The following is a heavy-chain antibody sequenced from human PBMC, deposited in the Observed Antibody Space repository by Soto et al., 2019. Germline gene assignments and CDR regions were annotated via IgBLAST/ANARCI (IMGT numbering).Heavy chain of an antibody. V-gene: IGHV3-7*01. CDR2: IKQDGSEK. J-gene: IGHJ6*02. D-gene: IGHD5-12*01. Sequence: GGSLRLSCAASGFTFSSYWMSWVRQAPGKGLEWVANIKQDGSEKYYVDSVKGRFTISRDNSKNTLYLQMNSLRAEDTAVYYCAKDTYEWLNIVYGMDVWGQGTTVTVSS. CDR1: GFTFSSYW. CDR3: AKDTYEWLNIVYGMDV.